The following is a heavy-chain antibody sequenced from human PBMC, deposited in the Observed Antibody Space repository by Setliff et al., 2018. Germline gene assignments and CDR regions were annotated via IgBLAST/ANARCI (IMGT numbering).Heavy chain of an antibody. CDR1: GGSMITNDYF. J-gene: IGHJ6*03. V-gene: IGHV4-39*07. CDR3: ARYPRRGNGWYPYYVDV. CDR2: IYYSGDT. D-gene: IGHD6-19*01. Sequence: SETLSLTCTVSGGSMITNDYFWGWIRQPPGTGLEWIGSIYYSGDTYYNPSLKSRATVSVDTSTSQFSPRLTSVTAADSAVYLCARYPRRGNGWYPYYVDVWGKGTTVTVSS.